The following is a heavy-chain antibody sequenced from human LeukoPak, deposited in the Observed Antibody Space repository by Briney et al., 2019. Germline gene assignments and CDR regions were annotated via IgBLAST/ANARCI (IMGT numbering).Heavy chain of an antibody. CDR3: ARDPDDWDIYFDY. J-gene: IGHJ4*02. V-gene: IGHV4-38-2*02. CDR2: IHHSGST. CDR1: GDSISSADH. Sequence: SETLSLTCTVSGDSISSADHWGWIRQPPGEGRGWIGSIHHSGSTYYNPSLKSRVTISVDTSKNQLSLKLSSVTAADTAVYYCARDPDDWDIYFDYWGQGTLVTVSS. D-gene: IGHD3-9*01.